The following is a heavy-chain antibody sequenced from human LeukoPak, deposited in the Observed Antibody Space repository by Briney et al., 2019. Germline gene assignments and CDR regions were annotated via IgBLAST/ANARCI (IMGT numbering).Heavy chain of an antibody. CDR3: GRRGYSGYGLVDD. Sequence: GESLKISCKASGHSFTSYWIGWVRQMPGKGLEWMRIIHPSDSETLYSPSFQGQVTISADNSITTAYLQWSSLKVSDTAMYYCGRRGYSGYGLVDDWGQGTLVTVSS. D-gene: IGHD5-12*01. V-gene: IGHV5-51*01. CDR1: GHSFTSYW. J-gene: IGHJ4*02. CDR2: IHPSDSET.